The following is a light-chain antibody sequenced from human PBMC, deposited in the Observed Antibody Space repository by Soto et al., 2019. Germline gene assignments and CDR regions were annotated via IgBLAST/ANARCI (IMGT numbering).Light chain of an antibody. V-gene: IGLV2-8*01. J-gene: IGLJ1*01. CDR2: EVT. CDR3: SSYAGNNNFV. Sequence: QSALTQPASVSGSPGQSITISCTGTSSDVGAYNFVSWYQHHPGRAPKLIIYEVTIRPSGVPDRFSGSKSGNTASLTVSGLQAEDEADYYCSSYAGNNNFVFGTGTKLTVL. CDR1: SSDVGAYNF.